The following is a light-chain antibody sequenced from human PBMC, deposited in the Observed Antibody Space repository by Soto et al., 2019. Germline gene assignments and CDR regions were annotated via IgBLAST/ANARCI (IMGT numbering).Light chain of an antibody. CDR3: QQYYRLWT. CDR2: KAS. V-gene: IGKV1-5*03. CDR1: QSISTW. Sequence: DIQITQSPSTLSASVGDRVTITCRASQSISTWLAWFQQKPGKAPKLLIYKASSLESGVPSRFSGSGSGTEFTLTISSLQPEDFATYYCQQYYRLWTFGQGTKVEIK. J-gene: IGKJ1*01.